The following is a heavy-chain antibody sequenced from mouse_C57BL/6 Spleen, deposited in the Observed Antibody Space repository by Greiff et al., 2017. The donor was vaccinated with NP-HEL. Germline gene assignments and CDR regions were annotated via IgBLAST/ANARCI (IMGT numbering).Heavy chain of an antibody. V-gene: IGHV5-6*01. Sequence: EVQRVESGGDLVKPGGSLKLSCAASGFTFSSYGMSWVRQTPDQSLEWVATISSGGSYTYYPDSVKGRFTISIDNAKNTLYLQMSSLESEDTAMYYCARQGGESNYSGGFAYWGQGTLVTVSA. CDR1: GFTFSSYG. CDR3: ARQGGESNYSGGFAY. D-gene: IGHD2-5*01. CDR2: ISSGGSYT. J-gene: IGHJ3*01.